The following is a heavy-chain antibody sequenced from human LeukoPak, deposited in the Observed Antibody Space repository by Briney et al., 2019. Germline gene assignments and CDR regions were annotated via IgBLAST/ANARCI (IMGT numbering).Heavy chain of an antibody. CDR1: GFTFSSYA. CDR2: ISGSGGST. J-gene: IGHJ6*03. V-gene: IGHV3-23*01. Sequence: GGSLRLSCAASGFTFSSYAMSWVRQAPGKGLEWVSAISGSGGSTYYADSVKGRFTISRDNSKNTLYLQMNSLRAEDTAVYYCAKGATYYDFWSGYSDYYYYYMDVWGKGTTVTVSS. CDR3: AKGATYYDFWSGYSDYYYYYMDV. D-gene: IGHD3-3*01.